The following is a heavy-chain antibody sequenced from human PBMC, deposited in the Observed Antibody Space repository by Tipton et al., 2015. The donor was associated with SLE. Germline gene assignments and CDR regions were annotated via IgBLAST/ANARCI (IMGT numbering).Heavy chain of an antibody. CDR2: IDPSDSYT. CDR3: ARRVVDYGDSNRFDP. Sequence: VQLVQSGAEVKKPGESLRISCKGSGYSFTSYWISWVRQMPGKGLEWMGRIDPSDSYTNYSPSFQGHVTISAEKSISTAYLQWSSLKASDTAMYYCARRVVDYGDSNRFDPWGQGTLVTVSS. D-gene: IGHD4-17*01. CDR1: GYSFTSYW. J-gene: IGHJ5*02. V-gene: IGHV5-10-1*01.